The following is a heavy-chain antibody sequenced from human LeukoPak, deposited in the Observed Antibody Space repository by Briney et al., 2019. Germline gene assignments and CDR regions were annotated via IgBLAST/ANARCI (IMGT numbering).Heavy chain of an antibody. Sequence: ASVKVSCKASVYTFTGYYMHWVRQAPGQGLEWMGRINPNTGGTNYAQKFQGRVTMTRDTSINTAYMELSRLRSDDTAVYYCARGVRGIPDYWGQGTLVTVSS. CDR2: INPNTGGT. CDR3: ARGVRGIPDY. D-gene: IGHD3-10*02. V-gene: IGHV1-2*06. CDR1: VYTFTGYY. J-gene: IGHJ4*02.